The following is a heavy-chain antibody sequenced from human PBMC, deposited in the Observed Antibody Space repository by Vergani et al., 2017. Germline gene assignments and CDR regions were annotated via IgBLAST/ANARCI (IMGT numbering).Heavy chain of an antibody. CDR2: ISSSSSYI. CDR1: GFTFSSYW. V-gene: IGHV3-21*01. CDR3: ARDSMEWLSMRYYYYGMDV. Sequence: EVQLVESGGGLVQPGGSLRLSCAASGFTFSSYWMSWVRQAPGKGLEWVSSISSSSSYIYYADSVKGRFTISRDNAKNSLYLQMNSLRAEDTAVYYCARDSMEWLSMRYYYYGMDVWGQGTTVTVSS. J-gene: IGHJ6*02. D-gene: IGHD3-3*01.